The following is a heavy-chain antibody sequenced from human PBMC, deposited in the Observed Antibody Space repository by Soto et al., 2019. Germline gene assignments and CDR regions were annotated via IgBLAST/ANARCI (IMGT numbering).Heavy chain of an antibody. J-gene: IGHJ3*02. CDR2: MNPNSGNT. D-gene: IGHD3-10*01. Sequence: QVQLVQSGAEVKKPGASVKVSCKASGYTFTSYDINWVRQATGQGLEWMGWMNPNSGNTGYAQKFQGRVTMTRNTSISTAYMELSSLRSEDTAVYYCVYGSATIENNAFDIWGQGTMVTVSS. CDR3: VYGSATIENNAFDI. CDR1: GYTFTSYD. V-gene: IGHV1-8*01.